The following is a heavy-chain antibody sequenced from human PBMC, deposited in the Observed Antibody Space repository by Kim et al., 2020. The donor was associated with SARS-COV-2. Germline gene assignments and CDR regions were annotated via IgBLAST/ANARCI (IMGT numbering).Heavy chain of an antibody. Sequence: GGSLRLSCVASGFSFGTFDMSWVRQAPGKGLKWVSVIKGRDDSTYYADSVKGRFTVSRDSSRNTLYLQMNSLRVDDTAIYYCVKGAWLDYWGQGTLVTVSS. CDR1: GFSFGTFD. D-gene: IGHD5-12*01. CDR2: IKGRDDST. V-gene: IGHV3-23*01. J-gene: IGHJ4*02. CDR3: VKGAWLDY.